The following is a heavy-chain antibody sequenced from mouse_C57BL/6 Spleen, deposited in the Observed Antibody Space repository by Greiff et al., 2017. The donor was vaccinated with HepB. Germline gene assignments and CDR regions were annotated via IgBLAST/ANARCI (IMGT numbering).Heavy chain of an antibody. CDR1: GYSITSGYY. CDR2: ISYDGSN. Sequence: EVQLQQSGPGLVKPSQSLSLTCSVTGYSITSGYYWNWIRQFPGNKLEWMGYISYDGSNNYNPSLKNRISITRDTSKNQFFLKLNSVTTEDTATYYCARDKDWDRYFDVWGTGTTVTVSS. D-gene: IGHD4-1*01. CDR3: ARDKDWDRYFDV. V-gene: IGHV3-6*01. J-gene: IGHJ1*03.